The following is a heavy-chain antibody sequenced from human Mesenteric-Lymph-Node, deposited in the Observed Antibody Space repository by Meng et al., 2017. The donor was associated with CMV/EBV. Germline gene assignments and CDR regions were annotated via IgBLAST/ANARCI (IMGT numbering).Heavy chain of an antibody. V-gene: IGHV3-30*03. D-gene: IGHD1-26*01. Sequence: GGSLRLSCAVYGGSFSGYYWSWIRQPPGKGLEWVAVISYDGSNKYYADSVKGRFTISRDNSKNTLYLQMNSLRAEDTAVYYCARGSVSGSYVAFDIWGQGTMVTVSS. CDR1: GGSFSGYY. CDR2: ISYDGSNK. CDR3: ARGSVSGSYVAFDI. J-gene: IGHJ3*02.